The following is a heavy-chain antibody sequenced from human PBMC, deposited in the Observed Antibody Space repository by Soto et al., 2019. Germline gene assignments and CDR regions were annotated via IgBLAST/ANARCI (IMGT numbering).Heavy chain of an antibody. J-gene: IGHJ4*02. CDR1: GGTFSRYT. CDR2: ITPMFGTP. D-gene: IGHD3-22*01. CDR3: ARDGTLYDSSAYYYLY. V-gene: IGHV1-69*01. Sequence: QVQLVQSGAEVKKPGSSVKVSCKASGGTFSRYTITWVRQAPGQGLEWMGGITPMFGTPNYAQKFQGRVTFTADESTRTAYMELSSLRSEDTAMYYCARDGTLYDSSAYYYLYWGQGTLVTVSS.